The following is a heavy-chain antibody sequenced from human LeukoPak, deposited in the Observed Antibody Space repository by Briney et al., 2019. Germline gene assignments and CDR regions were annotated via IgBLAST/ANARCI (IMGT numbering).Heavy chain of an antibody. J-gene: IGHJ4*02. D-gene: IGHD3-22*01. Sequence: GGSLRLSCAASGFTFSSYEMNWVRQAPGKGLEWVSYISSSGSTIYYADSVKGRFTISRDNAKNSLYLQMNSLRAEGTAVYYCARVDYYDSSGYSGFDYWGQGTLVTVSS. CDR3: ARVDYYDSSGYSGFDY. CDR2: ISSSGSTI. CDR1: GFTFSSYE. V-gene: IGHV3-48*03.